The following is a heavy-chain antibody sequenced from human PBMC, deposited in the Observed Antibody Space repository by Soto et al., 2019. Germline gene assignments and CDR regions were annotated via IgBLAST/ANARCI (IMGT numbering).Heavy chain of an antibody. CDR2: IDQEGTEA. J-gene: IGHJ4*02. V-gene: IGHV3-7*01. Sequence: ESGGGLVQPGGSLRLSCAASGFTFSTYGMSWVRQAPGKGLEWVANIDQEGTEAYYVDSVKGRFTVSRDNAKNSLYLQMNSLRAEDTAVYYCARDRGMVITTTGYFDYWGQGTLVTVSS. D-gene: IGHD2-15*01. CDR3: ARDRGMVITTTGYFDY. CDR1: GFTFSTYG.